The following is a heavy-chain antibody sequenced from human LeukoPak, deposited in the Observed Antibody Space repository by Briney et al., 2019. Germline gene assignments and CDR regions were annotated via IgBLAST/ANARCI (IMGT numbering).Heavy chain of an antibody. D-gene: IGHD6-13*01. CDR1: GFTFSTYS. J-gene: IGHJ6*02. V-gene: IGHV3-21*01. CDR2: ISSSSSYI. Sequence: WGSLRLSCAASGFTFSTYSMNWVRQAPGKGLEWVSSISSSSSYIYYADSVKGRFTISRDNAKNSLYLQMNSLRAEDTAVYYCARGGAAVVSGMDVWGQGTTVIVSS. CDR3: ARGGAAVVSGMDV.